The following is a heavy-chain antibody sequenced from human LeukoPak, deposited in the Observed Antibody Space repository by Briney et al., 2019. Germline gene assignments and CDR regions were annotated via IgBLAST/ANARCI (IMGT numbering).Heavy chain of an antibody. D-gene: IGHD2-2*01. Sequence: GGSLRLSCAASGFTFSSYSMNWVRQAPGKGLEWVSSISSSSSYIYYADSVKGRFTISRDNAKNSLYLQMNSLRAEDTAVYYCASEVVVPAARLFDYWGQGTLVTVSS. J-gene: IGHJ4*02. V-gene: IGHV3-21*01. CDR3: ASEVVVPAARLFDY. CDR1: GFTFSSYS. CDR2: ISSSSSYI.